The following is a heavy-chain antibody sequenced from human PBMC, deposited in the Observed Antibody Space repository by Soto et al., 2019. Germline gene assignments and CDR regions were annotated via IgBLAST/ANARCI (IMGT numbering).Heavy chain of an antibody. CDR3: ARLEGLATISYYFDY. J-gene: IGHJ4*02. Sequence: QLQLQESDPGLVKPSETLSLTCSVSGDSINSDNYYWGWIHQPPGKGLEWIGSIYYRGNTYYNPSLKTRVTISLDKSKSQFSLKLNSVTAADSAVYFCARLEGLATISYYFDYWGQGTLVTVSS. CDR1: GDSINSDNYY. D-gene: IGHD3-9*01. CDR2: IYYRGNT. V-gene: IGHV4-39*01.